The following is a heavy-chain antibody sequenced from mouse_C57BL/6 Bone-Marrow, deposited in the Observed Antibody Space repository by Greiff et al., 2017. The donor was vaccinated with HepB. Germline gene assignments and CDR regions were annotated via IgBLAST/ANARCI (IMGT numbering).Heavy chain of an antibody. V-gene: IGHV1-64*01. J-gene: IGHJ4*01. CDR2: IQPNSGST. CDR3: ARKCYYSDAMDY. CDR1: GYTFTSYW. Sequence: QVQLQQPGAELVKPGASVKLSCKASGYTFTSYWMHWVKQRPGQGLEWIGMIQPNSGSTNYNEKFKSKATLTVDKSSSTAYMQLSSLTSEDSAVYYCARKCYYSDAMDYWGQGTSVTVSS. D-gene: IGHD1-1*01.